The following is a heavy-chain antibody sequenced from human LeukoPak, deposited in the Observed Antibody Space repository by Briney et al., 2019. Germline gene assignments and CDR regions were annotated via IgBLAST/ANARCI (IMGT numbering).Heavy chain of an antibody. J-gene: IGHJ5*01. CDR3: ARGLSASYDFNWFDS. Sequence: SETLSLTCTVSGGSISGYYWSWIRQPAGKGPEWMGRINTSGTTRYDPSLKSRVTMSVDTSKNQFSLKLTSVTAADTAMYYCARGLSASYDFNWFDSWGQGTLVTVSS. CDR1: GGSISGYY. CDR2: INTSGTT. D-gene: IGHD2/OR15-2a*01. V-gene: IGHV4-4*07.